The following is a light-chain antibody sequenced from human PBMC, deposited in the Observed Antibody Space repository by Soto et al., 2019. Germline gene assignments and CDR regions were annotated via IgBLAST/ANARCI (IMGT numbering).Light chain of an antibody. J-gene: IGKJ1*01. V-gene: IGKV1-39*01. CDR1: QNIDTY. Sequence: DIRLTQSPSPLSAYVGDRVTISCRASQNIDTYLMWYQQKAGRAPDLLIYAASSLQNGGPSRFRGSGSGTEFTLTISGLQPEDVATYYCQQSSMTPRSFDQGTKVEIK. CDR2: AAS. CDR3: QQSSMTPRS.